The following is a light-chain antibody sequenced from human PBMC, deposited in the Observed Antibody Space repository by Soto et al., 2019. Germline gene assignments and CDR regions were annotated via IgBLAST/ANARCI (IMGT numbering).Light chain of an antibody. CDR3: QQRSNWIT. V-gene: IGKV3-15*01. CDR2: DAS. J-gene: IGKJ5*01. CDR1: QSLSSN. Sequence: EILMTQSPGTLSVSPGERPTLSCRASQSLSSNLAWYQQKPGQAPRLLISDASTRATGIPARLSGSGSGTDFTLTIRSLQPEDFAVYYCQQRSNWITFGQGTRLEIK.